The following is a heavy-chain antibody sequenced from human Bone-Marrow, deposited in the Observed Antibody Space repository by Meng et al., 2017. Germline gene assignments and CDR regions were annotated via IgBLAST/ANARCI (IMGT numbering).Heavy chain of an antibody. CDR3: AHSGGYDFEGWFDP. CDR2: IYWDDDK. J-gene: IGHJ5*02. V-gene: IGHV2-5*02. Sequence: QIPLNESGPTLAKPTQTLTLTCTFSGFSLSTSGVGVGWIRQSPGKALEWLALIYWDDDKRYSPSLKSRLTITKDTSKNQVVLTMTNMDPVDTATYYCAHSGGYDFEGWFDPWGQGTLVTVSS. D-gene: IGHD5-12*01. CDR1: GFSLSTSGVG.